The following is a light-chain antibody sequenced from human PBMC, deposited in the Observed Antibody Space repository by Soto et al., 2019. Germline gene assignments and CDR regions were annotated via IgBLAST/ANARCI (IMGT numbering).Light chain of an antibody. CDR1: SSDIGVYDY. CDR3: SSYAGSSNV. V-gene: IGLV2-8*01. Sequence: QSVLTQPPSASGSPGQSVTISCTGTSSDIGVYDYVSWYQRHPGKAPKLVIYDVTKRPSGVPDRFSGSKSGNTASLTVSGLQAEDEADYYCSSYAGSSNVFGTGTKLTVL. CDR2: DVT. J-gene: IGLJ1*01.